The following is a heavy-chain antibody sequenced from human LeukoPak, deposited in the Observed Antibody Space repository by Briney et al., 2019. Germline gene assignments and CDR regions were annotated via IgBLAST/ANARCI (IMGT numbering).Heavy chain of an antibody. CDR3: AREGGITILGAFDI. J-gene: IGHJ3*02. D-gene: IGHD3-9*01. V-gene: IGHV3-23*01. CDR1: GFTFSSYA. Sequence: GGSLRLSCAASGFTFSSYAMSWVRQAPGKGLEWVSAISGSGGSTYYADSVKGRFTISRDNSMDTLYLQMNTLRAEDTAMYYCAREGGITILGAFDIWGQGTMVTVSS. CDR2: ISGSGGST.